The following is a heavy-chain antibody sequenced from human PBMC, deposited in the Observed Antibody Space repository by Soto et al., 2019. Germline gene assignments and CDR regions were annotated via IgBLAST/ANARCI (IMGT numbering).Heavy chain of an antibody. V-gene: IGHV4-34*01. CDR3: VRSIGYYDYVWGSYRYWRWFDP. J-gene: IGHJ5*02. CDR2: INHSGST. CDR1: GGSFSGYY. Sequence: QVQLQQWGAGLLKPSETLSLTCAVYGGSFSGYYWSWIRQPPGKGREWIGEINHSGSTNYNPSLKSRVTISVDTSKNQFSLKLSSVTAADTAVYYCVRSIGYYDYVWGSYRYWRWFDPWGQGTLVTVSS. D-gene: IGHD3-16*02.